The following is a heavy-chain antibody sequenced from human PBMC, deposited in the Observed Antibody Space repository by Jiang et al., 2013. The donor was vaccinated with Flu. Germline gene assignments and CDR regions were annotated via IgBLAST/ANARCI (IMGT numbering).Heavy chain of an antibody. CDR3: TTDPLEYYYGSGKFAFDI. Sequence: SCAAAGFTFSSFAMSWVRQGPGKGLEWVSVISGSGGRTYYADSVKGRFTISRDNSKNTLYLQMNSLRTEDTAVYYCTTDPLEYYYGSGKFAFDIWGQGTMVTVSS. V-gene: IGHV3-23*01. CDR2: ISGSGGRT. D-gene: IGHD3-10*01. J-gene: IGHJ3*02. CDR1: GFTFSSFA.